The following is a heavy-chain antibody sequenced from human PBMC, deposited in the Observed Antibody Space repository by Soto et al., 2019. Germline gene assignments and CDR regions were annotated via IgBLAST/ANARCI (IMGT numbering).Heavy chain of an antibody. V-gene: IGHV4-39*01. J-gene: IGHJ4*02. CDR2: VYYTGSN. D-gene: IGHD2-8*01. CDR1: GVSISSNYYY. CDR3: ASPPPGQALLYPPRLTD. Sequence: PSETLSLTCAVSGVSISSNYYYWDWVRQTPGKGLEWIDGVYYTGSNFYNPSLKSRATISVDTSQNQVSLNLKSVTAADTAIYYCASPPPGQALLYPPRLTDWGQGILVTVSS.